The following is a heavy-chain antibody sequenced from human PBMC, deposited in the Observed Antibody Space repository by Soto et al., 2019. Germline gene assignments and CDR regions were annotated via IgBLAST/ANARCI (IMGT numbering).Heavy chain of an antibody. Sequence: QVQLVQSGAEVRKPGSSVKVSCKASEDTFTYYAFTWVRQAPGQGLEWVGQVIPVFGTTNHAQKFQGRVTFTADESTSTPYMELTDLRSDDTAVYFCARSYVTASSPAASDVWGQGTKVTVSS. CDR2: VIPVFGTT. J-gene: IGHJ3*01. CDR1: EDTFTYYA. V-gene: IGHV1-69*01. D-gene: IGHD2-21*01. CDR3: ARSYVTASSPAASDV.